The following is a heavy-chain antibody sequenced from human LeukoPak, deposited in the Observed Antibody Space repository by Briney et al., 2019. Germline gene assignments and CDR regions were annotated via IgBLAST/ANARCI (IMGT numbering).Heavy chain of an antibody. Sequence: SETMSLTCTVSGASISDYYWTWIRQPPGKGLEWIGYIYYTGSTNYNPSLKSRVVISLDKSNTQFSLKLNSVTAADTAVYYCARFSTMLDFWGRGTLVTVSS. J-gene: IGHJ4*02. CDR2: IYYTGST. CDR1: GASISDYY. CDR3: ARFSTMLDF. D-gene: IGHD3-10*01. V-gene: IGHV4-59*01.